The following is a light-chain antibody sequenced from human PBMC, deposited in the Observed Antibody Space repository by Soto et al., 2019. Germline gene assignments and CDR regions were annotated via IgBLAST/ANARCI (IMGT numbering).Light chain of an antibody. V-gene: IGLV2-14*03. CDR1: SSDVGGYNY. Sequence: QSALTQPASVYGSPGQSITISCTGTSSDVGGYNYVSWYQHHPGKAPKLMIFDVSNRPSGVSNRFSGSKSGNTASLTISGLQAEDEADYYCSSYTASSTYVFGTGTKVTVL. CDR2: DVS. CDR3: SSYTASSTYV. J-gene: IGLJ1*01.